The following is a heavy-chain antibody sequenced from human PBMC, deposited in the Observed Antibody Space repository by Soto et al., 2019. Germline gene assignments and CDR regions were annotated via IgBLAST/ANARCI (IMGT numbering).Heavy chain of an antibody. V-gene: IGHV3-33*01. CDR1: GFTFSRYG. CDR2: IWYDGSNK. CDR3: ARGGLLWFGEGHYYYGMDV. D-gene: IGHD3-10*01. J-gene: IGHJ6*02. Sequence: GGSLRLSCAASGFTFSRYGMHWVRQAPGTGLEWVAVIWYDGSNKYYADFVKGPFTISRDNSKNTLYMQMNSLRAEDTAVYYCARGGLLWFGEGHYYYGMDVWGQGTTVTVSS.